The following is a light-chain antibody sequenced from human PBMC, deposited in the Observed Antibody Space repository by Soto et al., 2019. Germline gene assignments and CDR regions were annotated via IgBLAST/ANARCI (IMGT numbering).Light chain of an antibody. CDR2: DAS. Sequence: DIQMTQSPSFLSASVGDKVTFTCRATESVSKWLAWYQEKPGNPPRPLIYDASTLESGVPSRFSGSGSGTEFTLTISSLQADDFAIYYCQQYNSYSWTFGQGTKVDSK. J-gene: IGKJ1*01. V-gene: IGKV1-5*01. CDR3: QQYNSYSWT. CDR1: ESVSKW.